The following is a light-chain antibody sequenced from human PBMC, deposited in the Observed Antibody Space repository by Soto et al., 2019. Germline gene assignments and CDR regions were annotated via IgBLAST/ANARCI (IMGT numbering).Light chain of an antibody. CDR1: SSVVGAYDY. Sequence: QSALTQPASVSGSPGQSITISCTGTSSVVGAYDYVSWYQQHPDKAPKLIIYVVSNRPSGVSNRFSGSKSGNTASLTISGLQAEDEADYYCSLYTSSDTPYVFGTGTKLTVL. CDR2: VVS. J-gene: IGLJ1*01. V-gene: IGLV2-14*01. CDR3: SLYTSSDTPYV.